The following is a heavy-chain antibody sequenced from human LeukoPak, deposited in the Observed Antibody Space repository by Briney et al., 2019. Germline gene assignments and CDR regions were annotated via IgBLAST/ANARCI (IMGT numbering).Heavy chain of an antibody. J-gene: IGHJ4*02. CDR1: GFTFSSYA. CDR2: ISGSGGST. Sequence: GSLRLSCAASGFTFSSYAMSWVRQAPGKGLEWVSAISGSGGSTYYADSVKGRFTISRHNAKRSLYLQMNSLRAEDTAVYYCARDLGGYGDYGTNFDYWGQGTLVTVSS. CDR3: ARDLGGYGDYGTNFDY. V-gene: IGHV3-23*01. D-gene: IGHD4-17*01.